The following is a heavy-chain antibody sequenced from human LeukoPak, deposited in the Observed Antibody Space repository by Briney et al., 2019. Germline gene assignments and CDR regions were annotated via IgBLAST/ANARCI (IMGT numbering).Heavy chain of an antibody. CDR1: GYTLTGYY. D-gene: IGHD3-16*01. V-gene: IGHV1-2*02. CDR2: INPNRGDT. J-gene: IGHJ5*02. CDR3: ARGGYVIVRDWFDP. Sequence: ASVKVSCKASGYTLTGYYMHWVRQAPGQGPEWMGCINPNRGDTKYAQKFQGRVTMTRDTSMNTAYMELSRLRSDDTAIYYCARGGYVIVRDWFDPWGQGTLVTVSS.